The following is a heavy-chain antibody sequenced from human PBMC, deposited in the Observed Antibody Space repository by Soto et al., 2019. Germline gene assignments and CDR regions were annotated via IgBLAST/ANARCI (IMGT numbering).Heavy chain of an antibody. V-gene: IGHV4-59*01. CDR2: IYYSGST. CDR3: ARVIHDYGDYALGYYYYMDV. CDR1: GGPISSYY. J-gene: IGHJ6*03. D-gene: IGHD4-17*01. Sequence: SETLSLTCTVSGGPISSYYWSWIRQPPGKGLEWIGYIYYSGSTNYNPSLKSRVTISVDTSKNQFSLKLSSVTAADTAVYYCARVIHDYGDYALGYYYYMDVWGKGTTVTVSS.